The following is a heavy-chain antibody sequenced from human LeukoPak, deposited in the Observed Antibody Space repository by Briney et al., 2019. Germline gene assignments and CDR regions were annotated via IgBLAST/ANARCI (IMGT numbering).Heavy chain of an antibody. V-gene: IGHV3-23*01. CDR2: IRGSGDDT. D-gene: IGHD1-7*01. J-gene: IGHJ1*01. CDR3: AKAHDDWNYVYFRH. Sequence: PGGSLRLSCAASGFTFSSYAVSLVRRAPGKGLEWVSAIRGSGDDTYYADSVKGRFTISRDNSKNTLYLQMNSLRAEDTAVYYCAKAHDDWNYVYFRHWGQGTLVTVSS. CDR1: GFTFSSYA.